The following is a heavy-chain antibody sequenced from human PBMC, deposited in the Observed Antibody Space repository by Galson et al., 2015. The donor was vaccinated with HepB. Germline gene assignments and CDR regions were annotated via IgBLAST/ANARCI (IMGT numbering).Heavy chain of an antibody. D-gene: IGHD3-9*01. CDR2: IYHSGST. V-gene: IGHV4-38-2*02. CDR1: GYSISSGYY. Sequence: ETLSLTCTVSGYSISSGYYWGWIRQPPGKGLEWIGSIYHSGSTYYNPSLKSRVTISVDTSKNQFSLKLSSVTAADTAVYYCASLNPLPDILTGYGMDVWGQGTTVTVSS. CDR3: ASLNPLPDILTGYGMDV. J-gene: IGHJ6*02.